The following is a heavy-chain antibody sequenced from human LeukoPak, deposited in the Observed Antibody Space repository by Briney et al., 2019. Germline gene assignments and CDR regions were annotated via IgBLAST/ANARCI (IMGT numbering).Heavy chain of an antibody. J-gene: IGHJ3*02. CDR2: ISPNSDNT. CDR1: GYTFGTSS. D-gene: IGHD4-17*01. Sequence: ASVKVSFKAFGYTFGTSSISWVRQAPGQRLEWLGWISPNSDNTQYAQRVQGRVTMTTDTSTSTAYMELSRLRSDDTAVYYCARELRRAVTTFGGDDAFDIWGQGTMVTVSS. V-gene: IGHV1-18*01. CDR3: ARELRRAVTTFGGDDAFDI.